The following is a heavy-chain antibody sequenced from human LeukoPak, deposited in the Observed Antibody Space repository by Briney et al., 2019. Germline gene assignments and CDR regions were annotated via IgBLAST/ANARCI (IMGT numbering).Heavy chain of an antibody. CDR2: IYHSGST. D-gene: IGHD4-11*01. V-gene: IGHV4-31*03. CDR3: ATTRAHQFDY. J-gene: IGHJ4*02. CDR1: GGSISSSDYY. Sequence: PSQTLSLTCTVSGGSISSSDYYWPWIRQHPGKGLEWLGFIYHSGSTYYNPSLKSRVTISVDTSKNQFSLKLNSVTAADTAVYYCATTRAHQFDYWGQGTLVTVSS.